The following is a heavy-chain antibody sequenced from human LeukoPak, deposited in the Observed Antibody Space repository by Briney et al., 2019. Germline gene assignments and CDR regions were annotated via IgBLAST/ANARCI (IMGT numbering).Heavy chain of an antibody. Sequence: ASVKVSCKASGFPFTNYAFHWVRQAPGQRLEWLGWINAGNDDTKYSQKFQGRVTITRDTSANTAYMELSSLTSDDTAVYYCARERWHCRGNDCYSVYYYGLGVWGQGTTVTVSS. J-gene: IGHJ6*02. V-gene: IGHV1-3*01. D-gene: IGHD2-15*01. CDR3: ARERWHCRGNDCYSVYYYGLGV. CDR1: GFPFTNYA. CDR2: INAGNDDT.